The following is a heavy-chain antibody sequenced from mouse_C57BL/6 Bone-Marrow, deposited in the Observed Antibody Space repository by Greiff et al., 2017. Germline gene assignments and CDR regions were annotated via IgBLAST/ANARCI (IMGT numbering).Heavy chain of an antibody. CDR1: GFNINDDY. J-gene: IGHJ4*01. CDR2: IDPENGDT. D-gene: IGHD2-2*01. V-gene: IGHV14-4*01. Sequence: EVQLQQSGAELVRPGASVKLSCTASGFNINDDYMHWVKQRPEQGLEWIGWIDPENGDTKYASKFQGKATLTADTSSNTAYLQLSSLTSEDTAVYYCTTYSYGYDGYDLDDWGQGTTVTVSS. CDR3: TTYSYGYDGYDLDD.